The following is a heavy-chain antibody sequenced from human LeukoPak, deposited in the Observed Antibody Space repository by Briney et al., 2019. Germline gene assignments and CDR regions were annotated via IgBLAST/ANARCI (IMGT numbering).Heavy chain of an antibody. CDR2: MNPNSGNT. J-gene: IGHJ4*02. CDR1: GYTFTSYD. D-gene: IGHD2-21*02. Sequence: ASVKVSCKASGYTFTSYDINWVRQATGQGLEWMGWMNPNSGNTGYAQKFQGRVTMTRNTSISTAYMELSSLRSEDTAVYYCARDRHAYCGGDCPFDYWGQGTLVTVSS. CDR3: ARDRHAYCGGDCPFDY. V-gene: IGHV1-8*01.